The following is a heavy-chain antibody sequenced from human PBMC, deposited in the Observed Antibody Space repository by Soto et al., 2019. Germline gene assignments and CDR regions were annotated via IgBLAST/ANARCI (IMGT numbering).Heavy chain of an antibody. CDR3: ARDRPNYYDSSPPDY. CDR2: ISAYNGNT. Sequence: QVQLVQSGAEVKKPGASVKVSCKASGYTFTSYGISWVRQAPGQGLEWMGWISAYNGNTNYAQKRQGRVTMTTDTSTSTAYMELRSLRSDDTAVYYCARDRPNYYDSSPPDYWGQGTLVTVSS. CDR1: GYTFTSYG. V-gene: IGHV1-18*01. J-gene: IGHJ4*02. D-gene: IGHD3-22*01.